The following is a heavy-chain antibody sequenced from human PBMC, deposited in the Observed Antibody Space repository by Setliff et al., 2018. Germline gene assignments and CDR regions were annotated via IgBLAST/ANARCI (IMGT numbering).Heavy chain of an antibody. CDR2: IKQDGSEK. CDR3: ARDYYDSSGYYDYFDY. V-gene: IGHV3-7*01. D-gene: IGHD3-22*01. Sequence: GGSLRLSCAASGFTFSSFWMSWVRQAPGKGLEWVANIKQDGSEKYYVDSVKGRFTISRDNAKNSLYLQMNSLRAEDTAVYYCARDYYDSSGYYDYFDYWGQGTLVTVSS. J-gene: IGHJ4*02. CDR1: GFTFSSFW.